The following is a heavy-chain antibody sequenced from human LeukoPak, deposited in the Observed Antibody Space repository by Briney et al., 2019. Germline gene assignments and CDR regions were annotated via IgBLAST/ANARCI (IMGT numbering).Heavy chain of an antibody. J-gene: IGHJ5*02. CDR2: INHSGST. CDR3: ARGPKLYGSGSYGLWYNWFDP. D-gene: IGHD3-10*01. V-gene: IGHV4-34*01. CDR1: GGSFSGYY. Sequence: SETLSLTCAVYGGSFSGYYWSWIRRPPGKGLEWIGEINHSGSTNYNPSLKSRVTISVDTSKNQFSLRLSSVTAADTAVYYRARGPKLYGSGSYGLWYNWFDPWGQGTLVTVSS.